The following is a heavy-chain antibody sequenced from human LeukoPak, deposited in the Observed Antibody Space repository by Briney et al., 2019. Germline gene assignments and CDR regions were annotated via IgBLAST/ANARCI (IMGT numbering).Heavy chain of an antibody. CDR2: IKSKTDGGTT. D-gene: IGHD2-2*01. CDR1: GFTFSSYA. V-gene: IGHV3-15*01. CDR3: TTDQGGGYCSSTSCYGFAFDI. Sequence: GGSLRLSCAASGFTFSSYAMHWVRQAPGKGLEWVGRIKSKTDGGTTDYAAPVKGRFTISRDDSKNTLYLQMNSLKTEDTAVYYCTTDQGGGYCSSTSCYGFAFDIWGQGTMVTVSS. J-gene: IGHJ3*02.